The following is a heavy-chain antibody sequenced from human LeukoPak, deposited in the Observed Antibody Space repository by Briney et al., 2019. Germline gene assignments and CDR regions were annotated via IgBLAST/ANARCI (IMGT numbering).Heavy chain of an antibody. CDR1: GFTFSSYS. J-gene: IGHJ4*02. Sequence: GGSLRLSCAASGFTFSSYSMNWVRQAPGKGLEWVSYISSSSTIYYADSVKGRFTISRDNAKNSLYLQMNSLRAEDTAVYYCAKGPGYYYGSGSYPLDYWGQGTLVTVSS. D-gene: IGHD3-10*01. V-gene: IGHV3-48*04. CDR2: ISSSSTI. CDR3: AKGPGYYYGSGSYPLDY.